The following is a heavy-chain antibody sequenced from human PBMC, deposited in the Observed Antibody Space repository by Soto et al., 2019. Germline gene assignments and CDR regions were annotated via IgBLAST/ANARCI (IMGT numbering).Heavy chain of an antibody. CDR3: AKNRGYGSGNDSGY. CDR2: ISYDGSHK. Sequence: QVQLVESGGGVVQPGRSLRLACAASGFTFRSYGMHWVRQAPGKGLEWVAVISYDGSHKYDADSVKGRFTISRDNSKKTQYLHMNRLRDENTAVYYWAKNRGYGSGNDSGYWGQGTLVTVSS. V-gene: IGHV3-30*18. J-gene: IGHJ4*02. D-gene: IGHD3-10*01. CDR1: GFTFRSYG.